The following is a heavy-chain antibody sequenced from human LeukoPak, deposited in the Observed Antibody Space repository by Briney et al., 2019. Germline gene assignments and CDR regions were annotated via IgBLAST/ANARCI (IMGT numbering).Heavy chain of an antibody. Sequence: ASVKVSCKASGYTFTSYGISWVRQAPGQGLEWMGWISAYNGNTNYAQKLQGRVTMTTDTSTSTAYMELRSLRSDDTAVYYCARVYYDSSGYPGGWFDPWGQGTLVTVSS. V-gene: IGHV1-18*01. J-gene: IGHJ5*02. CDR3: ARVYYDSSGYPGGWFDP. CDR1: GYTFTSYG. D-gene: IGHD3-22*01. CDR2: ISAYNGNT.